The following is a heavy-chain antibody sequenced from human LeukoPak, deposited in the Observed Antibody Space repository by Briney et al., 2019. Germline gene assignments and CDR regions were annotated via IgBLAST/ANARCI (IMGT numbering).Heavy chain of an antibody. D-gene: IGHD6-13*01. Sequence: PSETLSLTCAVYGGSFSGYYWSWIRQPPGKGLEWIGEINHSGSTNYNPSLKSRVTISVDTSKNQFSLKLSSVTAADTAVYYCARGPYSSRWSTAYWGQGTLVTVSS. CDR1: GGSFSGYY. CDR3: ARGPYSSRWSTAY. V-gene: IGHV4-34*01. J-gene: IGHJ4*02. CDR2: INHSGST.